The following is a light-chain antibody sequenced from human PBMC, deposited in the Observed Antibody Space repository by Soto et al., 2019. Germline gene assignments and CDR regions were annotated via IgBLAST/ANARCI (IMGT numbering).Light chain of an antibody. CDR3: QVWDIMTDNYV. CDR1: NIGNKR. J-gene: IGLJ1*01. Sequence: SYELTQPPSVSVAPEKTATITCGGNNIGNKRVHWYRQMPGQAPVLLISYDSDRPSGIPERFSGSNSENTATLTISRVEAGDEADYYCQVWDIMTDNYVFGSGTKVTVL. V-gene: IGLV3-21*04. CDR2: YDS.